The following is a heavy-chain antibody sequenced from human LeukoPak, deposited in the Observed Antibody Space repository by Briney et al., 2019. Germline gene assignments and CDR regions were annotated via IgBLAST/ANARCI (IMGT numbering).Heavy chain of an antibody. CDR3: ARDPRRVVPAAFFFDY. CDR1: GFTFTNYA. CDR2: ISGSGGST. V-gene: IGHV3-23*01. D-gene: IGHD2-2*01. J-gene: IGHJ4*02. Sequence: GGSLRLSCAASGFTFTNYAMSRVRQAPGKGLEWVSGISGSGGSTYYADSVKGRLTISRDNSKNTLYLQMNSLRAKDTAIYYCARDPRRVVPAAFFFDYWGQGTLVTVSS.